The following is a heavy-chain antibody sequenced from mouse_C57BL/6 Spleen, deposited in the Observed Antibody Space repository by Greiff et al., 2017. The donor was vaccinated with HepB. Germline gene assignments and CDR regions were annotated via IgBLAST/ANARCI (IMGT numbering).Heavy chain of an antibody. V-gene: IGHV5-4*01. CDR1: GFTFSSYA. J-gene: IGHJ3*01. CDR2: ISDGGSYT. Sequence: EVMLVESGGGLVKPGGSLKLSCAASGFTFSSYAMSWVRQTPEKRLEWVATISDGGSYTYYPDNVKGRFTISRNNAKNNLYLQMSHLKSEDTAIYYCARDQDYYGSSPWFAYWGQGTLVTVSA. CDR3: ARDQDYYGSSPWFAY. D-gene: IGHD1-1*01.